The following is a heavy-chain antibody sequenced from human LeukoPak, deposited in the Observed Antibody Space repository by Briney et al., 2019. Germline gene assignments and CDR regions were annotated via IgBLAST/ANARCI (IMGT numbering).Heavy chain of an antibody. CDR2: ISSSSSYI. CDR3: AILSIVGASDAFDI. J-gene: IGHJ3*02. V-gene: IGHV3-21*01. CDR1: GFTFSSYS. D-gene: IGHD1-26*01. Sequence: GGSLRLSCAASGFTFSSYSMNWVRQAPGKGLEWVSSISSSSSYIYYADSVKGRFTISRDNAKNSLCLQMNSLRAEDTAVYYCAILSIVGASDAFDIWGQGTMVTVSS.